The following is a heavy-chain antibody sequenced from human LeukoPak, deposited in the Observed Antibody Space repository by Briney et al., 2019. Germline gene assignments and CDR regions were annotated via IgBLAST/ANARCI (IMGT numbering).Heavy chain of an antibody. D-gene: IGHD4-11*01. V-gene: IGHV3-21*01. J-gene: IGHJ4*02. CDR3: ATDSNYAKGDY. Sequence: PGRSLRLSCAASGFTFSGYGMNWVRQAPGKGLEWVSSISSSSSYIYYADSVKGRFTISRDNAKNSLYLQMNSLRAEDTAVYYCATDSNYAKGDYWGQGTLVTVSS. CDR2: ISSSSSYI. CDR1: GFTFSGYG.